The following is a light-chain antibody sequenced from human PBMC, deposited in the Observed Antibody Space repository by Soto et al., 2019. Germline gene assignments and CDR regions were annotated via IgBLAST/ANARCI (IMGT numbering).Light chain of an antibody. CDR3: QQRSTWPPGYT. Sequence: DIVLTQSPATLSLSPGERATLSCRASQRLSTSLAWYQQKPGQAPRLLIYDTSKRATGVPTRFSGSGSGTDFALTITSLEPEDFARYYCQQRSTWPPGYTFGQGTKLQSK. J-gene: IGKJ2*01. V-gene: IGKV3-11*01. CDR2: DTS. CDR1: QRLSTS.